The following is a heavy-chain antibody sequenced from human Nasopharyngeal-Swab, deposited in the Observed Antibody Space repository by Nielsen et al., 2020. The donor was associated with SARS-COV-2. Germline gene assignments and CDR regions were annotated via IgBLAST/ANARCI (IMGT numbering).Heavy chain of an antibody. V-gene: IGHV4-30-2*01. J-gene: IGHJ6*02. CDR1: GGSIRSAGYS. CDR3: VYGCSGGSCYSGYYYGMDV. Sequence: SETLSLTCTVSGGSIRSAGYSWSWIRQPPGKGLEWIGEINHSGSTNYNPSLKSRVTISVDTSKNQFSLKLSSVTAADTAVYYCVYGCSGGSCYSGYYYGMDVWGQGTTVTVSS. CDR2: INHSGST. D-gene: IGHD2-15*01.